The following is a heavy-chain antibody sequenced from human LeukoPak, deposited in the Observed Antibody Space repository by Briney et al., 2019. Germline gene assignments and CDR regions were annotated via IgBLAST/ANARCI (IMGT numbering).Heavy chain of an antibody. V-gene: IGHV3-21*01. D-gene: IGHD5-12*01. CDR2: ITSSSNYI. CDR3: ARDLFGSRATIDY. Sequence: GGSLRLSCAASGFTFSNAWMSWVRQAPGKGLEWVSSITSSSNYIYFGDSVKGRFTISRDNAKNSLYLQMNSLRAEDTAVYYCARDLFGSRATIDYWGQGTLVTVS. J-gene: IGHJ4*02. CDR1: GFTFSNAW.